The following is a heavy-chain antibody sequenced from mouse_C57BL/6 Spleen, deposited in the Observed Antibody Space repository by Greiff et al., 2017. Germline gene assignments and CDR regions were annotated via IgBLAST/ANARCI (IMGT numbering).Heavy chain of an antibody. D-gene: IGHD1-1*01. CDR2: ISGGGGNT. Sequence: EVKVVESGGGLVKPGGSLKLSCAASGFTFSSYTMSWVRQTPEKRLEWVATISGGGGNTYYPDSVKGRFTISRDNAKNTLYLQMSSLRSEDTALYYCARHYYYGSSYWYFDVWGTGTTVTVSS. V-gene: IGHV5-9*01. CDR1: GFTFSSYT. J-gene: IGHJ1*03. CDR3: ARHYYYGSSYWYFDV.